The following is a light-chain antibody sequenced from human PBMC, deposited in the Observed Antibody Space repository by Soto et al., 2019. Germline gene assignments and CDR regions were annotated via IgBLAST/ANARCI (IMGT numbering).Light chain of an antibody. Sequence: EIVLTQSPGTLSLSPGERATLSCRASQSVTSNYLAWYQQKPGQAPRLLIFGASSRATGIPDRFSGGGSGTDFTLTISRLEPEDFAVYYCQHYDSSPEFTFGPGTKVDIK. CDR1: QSVTSNY. CDR2: GAS. CDR3: QHYDSSPEFT. J-gene: IGKJ3*01. V-gene: IGKV3-20*01.